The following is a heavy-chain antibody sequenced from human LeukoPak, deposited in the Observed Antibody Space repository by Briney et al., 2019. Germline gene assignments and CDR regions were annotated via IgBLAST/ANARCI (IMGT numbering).Heavy chain of an antibody. V-gene: IGHV3-30-3*01. Sequence: PGGCLRLSCAASGFTFSSYAMHWVRQAPGKGLEWVAVISYDGSNKYYADSVKGRFTISRDNSKNTLYLQMNSLRAEDTAVYYCARQSSSWFGGDYFDYWGQGTLVTVSS. J-gene: IGHJ4*02. CDR3: ARQSSSWFGGDYFDY. CDR2: ISYDGSNK. D-gene: IGHD6-13*01. CDR1: GFTFSSYA.